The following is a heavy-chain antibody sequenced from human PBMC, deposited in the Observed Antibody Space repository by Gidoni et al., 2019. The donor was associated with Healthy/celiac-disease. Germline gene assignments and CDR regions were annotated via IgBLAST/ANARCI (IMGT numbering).Heavy chain of an antibody. J-gene: IGHJ2*01. CDR2: ISGSGGST. Sequence: EVQLLESGGGLVQPGGSLRLSCASSGFTFRIYAMSWVRQAPGKGLEWVSAISGSGGSTYYADSVKGRFTISRDNSKNTLYLQMNSLRAEDTAVYYCAKDQAVVNSGLWYFDLWGRGTLVTVSS. V-gene: IGHV3-23*01. D-gene: IGHD2-15*01. CDR1: GFTFRIYA. CDR3: AKDQAVVNSGLWYFDL.